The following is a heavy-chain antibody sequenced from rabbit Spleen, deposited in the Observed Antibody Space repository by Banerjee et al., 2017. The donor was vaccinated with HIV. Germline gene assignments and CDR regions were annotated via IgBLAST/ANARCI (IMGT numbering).Heavy chain of an antibody. V-gene: IGHV1S45*01. CDR2: IYNTSISV. J-gene: IGHJ3*01. CDR1: GFSFSSNYD. Sequence: QEQLVESGGGLVQPEGFLTLTCTASGFSFSSNYDMCWVRQATGKGLEWTGYIYNTSISVYYASWAKGRFTISKTSSTTVNMQMTSLTAADTATYFCARDLDGVIGWNFGWWGQGTLVTVS. CDR3: ARDLDGVIGWNFGW. D-gene: IGHD4-1*01.